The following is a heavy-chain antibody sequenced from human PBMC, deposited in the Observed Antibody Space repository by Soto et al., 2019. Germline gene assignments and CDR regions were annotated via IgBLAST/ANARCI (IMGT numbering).Heavy chain of an antibody. Sequence: QITLKESGPTLVKPTQTLTLTCTFSGFSLSPTRVGVGWIRQPPGKALEWLAVIYWDDDKRYSPSLKNRLTXXXXTSKXQXXXXXXXMDPLDTATYYCAHRRSFGSSWFYFDYWSQGTLVTVSS. CDR2: IYWDDDK. V-gene: IGHV2-5*02. CDR1: GFSLSPTRVG. D-gene: IGHD6-13*01. J-gene: IGHJ4*02. CDR3: AHRRSFGSSWFYFDY.